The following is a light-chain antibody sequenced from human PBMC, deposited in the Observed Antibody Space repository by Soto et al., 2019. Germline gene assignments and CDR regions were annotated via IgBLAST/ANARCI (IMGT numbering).Light chain of an antibody. CDR2: AAS. Sequence: IQVTQSPSDMSASVVDIFTISFRASQGISSYLAWYQQKPGKAPKLLIYAASTLQSGVPSRFSGSGSGTDFTLTISSLQPEDFATYYCQQSYSTPRTFGQGTKVDIK. J-gene: IGKJ1*01. CDR1: QGISSY. V-gene: IGKV1-39*01. CDR3: QQSYSTPRT.